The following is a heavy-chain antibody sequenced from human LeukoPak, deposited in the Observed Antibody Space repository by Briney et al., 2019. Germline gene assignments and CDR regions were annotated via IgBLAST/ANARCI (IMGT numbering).Heavy chain of an antibody. D-gene: IGHD6-19*01. CDR2: TYYRSKWYN. V-gene: IGHV6-1*01. J-gene: IGHJ4*02. Sequence: SQTLSLTCALSGDSVSSNSAAWNWIRQSPSRGLEWLVRTYYRSKWYNDYAVSVKSRITINPDTSKNQFSLQLNSVTPEDTAVYYCARGRDIAVAGTSGDFDYWGQGTLVTVSS. CDR3: ARGRDIAVAGTSGDFDY. CDR1: GDSVSSNSAA.